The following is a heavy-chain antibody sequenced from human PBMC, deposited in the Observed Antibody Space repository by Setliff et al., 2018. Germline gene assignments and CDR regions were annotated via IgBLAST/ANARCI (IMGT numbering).Heavy chain of an antibody. V-gene: IGHV4-38-2*02. J-gene: IGHJ2*01. D-gene: IGHD3-22*01. CDR1: GDSISDYY. CDR3: ARGGYYDSSGTYWYFDL. Sequence: SETLSLTCTVSGDSISDYYWGWIRQPPGKGLEWIGSIYYSGSTYYNPSLKSRVTISVDTSKNQFSLKLSSVTAADTAVYYCARGGYYDSSGTYWYFDLWGRGTLVTVSS. CDR2: IYYSGST.